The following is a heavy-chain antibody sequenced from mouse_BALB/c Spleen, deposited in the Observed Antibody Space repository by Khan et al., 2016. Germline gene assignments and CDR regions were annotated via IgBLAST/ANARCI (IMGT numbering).Heavy chain of an antibody. J-gene: IGHJ3*01. CDR2: ISSGSSTI. V-gene: IGHV5-17*02. Sequence: EVELVESGGGLVQPGGSRKLSCAASGFTFSSFGMHWVRQAPEKGLEWVAYISSGSSTIYYAETVKGRFTISRDNPKNNLFLQMTSLMSEDTAMYYCARSTGTDWFAYWGQGTLVTVSA. CDR3: ARSTGTDWFAY. D-gene: IGHD4-1*02. CDR1: GFTFSSFG.